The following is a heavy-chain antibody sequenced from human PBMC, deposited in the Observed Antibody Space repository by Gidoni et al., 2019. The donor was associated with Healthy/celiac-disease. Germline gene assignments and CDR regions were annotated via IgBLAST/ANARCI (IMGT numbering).Heavy chain of an antibody. Sequence: QVQLVESGGGVVQPGRSLRPSCAASGFTFSSYGMHWVRQAPGKGLEWVAVISYDGSNKYYADSVKGRFTISRDNSKNTLYLQMNSLRAEDTAVYYCAKATDVHGMDVWGQGTTVTVSS. J-gene: IGHJ6*02. CDR1: GFTFSSYG. D-gene: IGHD3-10*02. CDR2: ISYDGSNK. V-gene: IGHV3-30*18. CDR3: AKATDVHGMDV.